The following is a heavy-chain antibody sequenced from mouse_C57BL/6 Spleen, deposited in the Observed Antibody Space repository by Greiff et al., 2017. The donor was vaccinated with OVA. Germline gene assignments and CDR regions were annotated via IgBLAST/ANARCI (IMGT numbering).Heavy chain of an antibody. V-gene: IGHV5-6*01. D-gene: IGHD2-13*01. CDR3: AKHGDLDY. Sequence: EVNVVESGGDLVKPGGSLKLSCAASGFTFSSYGMSWVRQTPDKRLEWVATISSGGSYTYYPDSVKGRFTISRDNAKNTLYLQMSSLKAEDTAMYYCAKHGDLDYWGQGTTLTVSS. CDR1: GFTFSSYG. J-gene: IGHJ2*01. CDR2: ISSGGSYT.